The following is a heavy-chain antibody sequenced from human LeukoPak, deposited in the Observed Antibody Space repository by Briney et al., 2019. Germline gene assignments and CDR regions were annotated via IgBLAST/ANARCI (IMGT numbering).Heavy chain of an antibody. CDR2: IIPIFGTA. Sequence: SVKVSFKASGGTFSSYAISWVRQAPGQGLEWMGGIIPIFGTANYAQKFQGRVTITADESTSTAYMELSSLRSEDTAVYYCARDVDIVATKDYYYYGMDVWGQGTTVTVSS. D-gene: IGHD5-12*01. J-gene: IGHJ6*02. CDR3: ARDVDIVATKDYYYYGMDV. CDR1: GGTFSSYA. V-gene: IGHV1-69*01.